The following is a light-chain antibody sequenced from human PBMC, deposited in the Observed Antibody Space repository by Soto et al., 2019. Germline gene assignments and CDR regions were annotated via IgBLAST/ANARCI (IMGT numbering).Light chain of an antibody. J-gene: IGKJ1*01. CDR1: QSISSS. CDR2: DAS. Sequence: DIQMTQSPSTLSASVGDRVSIACRASQSISSSLAWYQQKPGKAPKLLIYDASSVESGVPSRFSGSGSGTEFTLSINSLQPQDFATYYCQQYHRYSWTFGQGTKV. CDR3: QQYHRYSWT. V-gene: IGKV1-5*01.